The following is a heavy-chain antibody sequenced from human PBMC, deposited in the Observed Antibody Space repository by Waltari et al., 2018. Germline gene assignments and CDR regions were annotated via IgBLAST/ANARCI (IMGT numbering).Heavy chain of an antibody. Sequence: EPLVQSGGGLVRPGGSLELSCEGSGFTFSNHWMHWVRQAPGKGLEWVSRVDNTGSTQDYADSVKGRFTMSRNNAANAIYLRMNSLRDEDTAIYFCARDYWYFDLWGHGTLVSVSS. CDR3: ARDYWYFDL. CDR2: VDNTGSTQ. J-gene: IGHJ2*01. CDR1: GFTFSNHW. V-gene: IGHV3-74*01.